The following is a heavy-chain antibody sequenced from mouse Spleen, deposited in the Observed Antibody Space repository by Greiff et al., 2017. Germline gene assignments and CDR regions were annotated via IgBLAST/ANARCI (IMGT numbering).Heavy chain of an antibody. Sequence: VQLQQSGPGLVAPSQSLSITCTISGFSLTTYGVYRVRQPPGKGLEWLVVIWSDGSTTYKSTLKSRLSIRKDNSKNQVFLKMNSLQTDDTAMYYCARHGWDGLSYWGQGTLVTVSA. J-gene: IGHJ3*01. CDR1: GFSLTTYG. V-gene: IGHV2-6-1*01. D-gene: IGHD4-1*01. CDR2: IWSDGST. CDR3: ARHGWDGLSY.